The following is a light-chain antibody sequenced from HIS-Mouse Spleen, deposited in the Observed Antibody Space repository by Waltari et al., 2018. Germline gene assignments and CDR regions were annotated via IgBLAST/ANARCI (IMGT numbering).Light chain of an antibody. CDR3: QQDYNLPLT. CDR1: QSVSSSY. J-gene: IGKJ4*01. Sequence: EIVMTQSPATLSLSPGERATLSCRASQSVSSSYLSWYQQKPGQAPRLLIYGASTRANGIPARFSGSGSGTDFTLTISSLQPEDFAVYYCQQDYNLPLTFGGGTKVEIK. V-gene: IGKV3D-7*01. CDR2: GAS.